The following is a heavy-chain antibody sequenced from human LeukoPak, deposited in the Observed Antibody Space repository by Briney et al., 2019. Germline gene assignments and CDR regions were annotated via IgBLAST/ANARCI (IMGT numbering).Heavy chain of an antibody. V-gene: IGHV3-21*01. D-gene: IGHD2-8*01. CDR3: ARMLYYYYGMDV. CDR1: GFTFSSYS. J-gene: IGHJ6*02. Sequence: GGSLRLSCAASGFTFSSYSMNWVRQAPGKGLEWVSSISSSSSYIYYADSVKGRFTISRDNAKNSLYPQMNSLRAEDTAVYYCARMLYYYYGMDVWGQGTTVTVSS. CDR2: ISSSSSYI.